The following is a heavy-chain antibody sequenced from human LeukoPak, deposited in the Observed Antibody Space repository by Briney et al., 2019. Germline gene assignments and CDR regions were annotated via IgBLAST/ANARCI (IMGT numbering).Heavy chain of an antibody. J-gene: IGHJ5*02. CDR3: ARLGYYYDSSGYYYENNWFDP. V-gene: IGHV4-39*01. Sequence: PSETLSFTCTVSGGSISSSSYYWGWIRRPPGKGLEWIGSIYYSGSTYYNPSLKSRVTISVDTSKNQFSLKLSSVTAADTAVYYCARLGYYYDSSGYYYENNWFDPWGQGTLVTVSS. D-gene: IGHD3-22*01. CDR1: GGSISSSSYY. CDR2: IYYSGST.